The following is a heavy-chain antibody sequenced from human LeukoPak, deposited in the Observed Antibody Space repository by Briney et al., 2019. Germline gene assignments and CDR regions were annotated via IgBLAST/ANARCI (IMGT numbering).Heavy chain of an antibody. CDR3: ARCSGWAFKN. V-gene: IGHV3-7*01. J-gene: IGHJ4*02. D-gene: IGHD6-19*01. Sequence: GGSLRLSCAASGFTFSNFWMSWVRQAPGKGLEWVTNINQDGSEKNYVDSVKGRFTISRDSAKNSLYLQMDSLRAEDTAIYYCARCSGWAFKNWGQGTLVTVSS. CDR1: GFTFSNFW. CDR2: INQDGSEK.